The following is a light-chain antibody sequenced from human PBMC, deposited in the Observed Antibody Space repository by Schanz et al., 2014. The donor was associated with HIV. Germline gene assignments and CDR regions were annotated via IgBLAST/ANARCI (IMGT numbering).Light chain of an antibody. J-gene: IGKJ1*01. V-gene: IGKV3-15*01. Sequence: DIVMTQSPATLSVSPGERATLSCRASQSVSSNLAWYQQKPGQAPRLLIYGASTRATGIPARFSGSGSGTEFTLTISRLEPEDSAVYYCQQYGSSPTFGQGTRVEIK. CDR1: QSVSSN. CDR3: QQYGSSPT. CDR2: GAS.